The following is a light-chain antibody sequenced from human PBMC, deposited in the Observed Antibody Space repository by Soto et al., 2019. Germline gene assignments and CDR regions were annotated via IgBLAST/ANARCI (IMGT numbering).Light chain of an antibody. Sequence: EIQMTQSPASLSTSVGDRVTITCQASQDITNYLNWYQQKPGKAPKLLIYDASNLETGVPSRFSGSASGTDFSFTISSLQPEDFATYYCQQYANLPNTFGRGTKLEIK. V-gene: IGKV1-33*01. CDR3: QQYANLPNT. CDR1: QDITNY. J-gene: IGKJ2*01. CDR2: DAS.